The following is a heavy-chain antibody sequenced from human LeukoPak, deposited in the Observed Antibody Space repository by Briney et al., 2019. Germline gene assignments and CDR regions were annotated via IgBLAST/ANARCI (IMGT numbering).Heavy chain of an antibody. CDR2: ISWNSGSI. V-gene: IGHV3-9*01. CDR3: AKGRTGYYTPAYFDY. Sequence: GGSLRLSCAASGLTFDDYAMHSVRQAPGKGLEWVSGISWNSGSIVYADSVKGRFTISRDNAKNSLYLQMNSLRAEDTDLYYCAKGRTGYYTPAYFDYWGQGTLVTVSS. D-gene: IGHD3/OR15-3a*01. J-gene: IGHJ4*02. CDR1: GLTFDDYA.